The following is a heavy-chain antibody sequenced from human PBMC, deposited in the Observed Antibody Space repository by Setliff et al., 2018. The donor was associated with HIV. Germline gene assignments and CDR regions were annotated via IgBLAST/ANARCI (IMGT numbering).Heavy chain of an antibody. V-gene: IGHV5-51*01. D-gene: IGHD6-13*01. CDR1: GYSFTNYW. Sequence: PGASLKISCQASGYSFTNYWIGWVRQMPGKGLEWMGVIYPGDSDTRYSPSFQGQVTISADRSITTAYLKWSSLKVSDTAMYYCARDARATAGGIEDLDLWGQGTLVTVSS. CDR3: ARDARATAGGIEDLDL. CDR2: IYPGDSDT. J-gene: IGHJ5*02.